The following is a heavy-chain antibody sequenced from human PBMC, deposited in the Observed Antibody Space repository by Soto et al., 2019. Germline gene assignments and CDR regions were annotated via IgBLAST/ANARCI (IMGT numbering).Heavy chain of an antibody. CDR3: ARGLDGDYRYTMDV. Sequence: GGSLRLSCAASGFTFSSNWMHWVRQAPGKGLEWVSRIKSDGSSPSYADSVKGRFTISRDSAKSTLYLQMTSLRDEDTAVYSCARGLDGDYRYTMDVWGQGTTVTVSS. CDR1: GFTFSSNW. CDR2: IKSDGSSP. V-gene: IGHV3-74*01. D-gene: IGHD4-17*01. J-gene: IGHJ6*02.